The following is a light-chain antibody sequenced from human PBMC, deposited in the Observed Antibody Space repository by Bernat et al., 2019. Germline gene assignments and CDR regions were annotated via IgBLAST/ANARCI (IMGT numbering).Light chain of an antibody. Sequence: QSVLTQPPSVSAAPGQKVTLSCPGSGSNIGNNYVSWYQQLPGTAPKLLIYDNSKRPSGIPDRFSGSKSGTSATLCITGLQTGGEADDYCGTWDSSLRTWVFGGGTKLTVL. J-gene: IGLJ3*02. V-gene: IGLV1-51*01. CDR1: GSNIGNNY. CDR3: GTWDSSLRTWV. CDR2: DNS.